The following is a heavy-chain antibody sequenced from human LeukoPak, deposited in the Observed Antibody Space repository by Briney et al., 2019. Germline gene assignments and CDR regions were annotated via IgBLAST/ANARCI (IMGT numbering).Heavy chain of an antibody. J-gene: IGHJ4*02. CDR2: INHSGST. V-gene: IGHV4-34*01. D-gene: IGHD2-21*01. CDR3: ARRLLLFRYFDY. Sequence: SETLSLTCAVYGGSFSGYYWSWIRQPPGKGLEWIGEINHSGSTNYNPSLKSRVTISVDTSKNQFSLKLSSVTAADTAVYYCARRLLLFRYFDYWGQGTLVTVSS. CDR1: GGSFSGYY.